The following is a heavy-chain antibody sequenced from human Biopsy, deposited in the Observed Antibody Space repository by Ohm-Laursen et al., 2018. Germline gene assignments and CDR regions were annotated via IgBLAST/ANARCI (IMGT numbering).Heavy chain of an antibody. D-gene: IGHD4/OR15-4a*01. V-gene: IGHV3-53*01. J-gene: IGHJ6*02. CDR3: ARRLTTSFGMDV. Sequence: SLRLSCAASGFTVSSNYMSWVRQAPGKGLEWVSFSYSGGTTYYADSVKGRFTISRDNSKNTLCLQMNSLRAEDTAVYYCARRLTTSFGMDVWGQGTTVTVSS. CDR2: SYSGGTT. CDR1: GFTVSSNY.